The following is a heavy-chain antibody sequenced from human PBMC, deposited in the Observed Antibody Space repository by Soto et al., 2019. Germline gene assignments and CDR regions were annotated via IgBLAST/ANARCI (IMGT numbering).Heavy chain of an antibody. V-gene: IGHV4-59*01. J-gene: IGHJ5*02. D-gene: IGHD6-13*01. CDR3: ARAPRSAGWLDP. CDR2: IYYSGST. Sequence: PSETLSLTCTVSGGSISSYYWSWIRQPPGKGLEWIGYIYYSGSTNYNPSLKSRVTISVDTSKNQFSLKLSSVTAADTAVYYCARAPRSAGWLDPWGQGTLVTVSS. CDR1: GGSISSYY.